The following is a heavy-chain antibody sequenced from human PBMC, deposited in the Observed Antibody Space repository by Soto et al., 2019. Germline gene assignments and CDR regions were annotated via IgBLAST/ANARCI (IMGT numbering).Heavy chain of an antibody. D-gene: IGHD4-17*01. Sequence: SETLSLTCTVSGGSISSYYWSWIRQPPGKGLEWIGYIYYSGSTNYNPSLKSRVTISVDTSKNQFSLKLSSVTAADTAVYYCARSTVTVYFDYWGQGTLVTVSS. CDR1: GGSISSYY. V-gene: IGHV4-59*08. J-gene: IGHJ4*02. CDR3: ARSTVTVYFDY. CDR2: IYYSGST.